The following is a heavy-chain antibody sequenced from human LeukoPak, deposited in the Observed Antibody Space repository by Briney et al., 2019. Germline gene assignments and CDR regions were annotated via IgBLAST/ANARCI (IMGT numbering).Heavy chain of an antibody. V-gene: IGHV1-2*06. Sequence: ASVKVSRKASGYTFTGYYMHRVRQAPGQGLEWMGRINPNSGGTNYAQKFQGRVTMTRDTSISTAYMELSRLRSDDTAVYYCARVSDYVWGSYPPDYWGQGTLVTVSS. CDR3: ARVSDYVWGSYPPDY. J-gene: IGHJ4*02. CDR1: GYTFTGYY. CDR2: INPNSGGT. D-gene: IGHD3-16*01.